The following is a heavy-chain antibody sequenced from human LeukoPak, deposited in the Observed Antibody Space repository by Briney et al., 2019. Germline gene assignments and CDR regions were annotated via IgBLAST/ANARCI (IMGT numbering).Heavy chain of an antibody. V-gene: IGHV1-2*02. D-gene: IGHD3-22*01. CDR3: ARETYYYDSSGHSGLDY. J-gene: IGHJ4*02. Sequence: ASVKVSCKASGYTFTGYYMHWVRQAPGQGLEWMGWINPNSGGTNYAQKFQGRVTMTRDTSISTAYMELSSLRSEDTAVYYCARETYYYDSSGHSGLDYWGQGTLVTVSS. CDR1: GYTFTGYY. CDR2: INPNSGGT.